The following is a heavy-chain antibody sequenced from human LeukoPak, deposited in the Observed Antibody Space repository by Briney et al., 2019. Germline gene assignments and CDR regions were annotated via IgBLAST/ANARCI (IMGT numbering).Heavy chain of an antibody. Sequence: GASVKVSCKASGYTFTSYAMNWVRQAPGQGLEWMGITNPSGGDSTYPQKFQGRVTITRNTSISTAYMELSSLRSEDTAVYYCARGHSNWNPLGFDYWGQGTLVTVSS. D-gene: IGHD1-20*01. V-gene: IGHV1-46*01. CDR3: ARGHSNWNPLGFDY. CDR2: TNPSGGDS. CDR1: GYTFTSYA. J-gene: IGHJ4*02.